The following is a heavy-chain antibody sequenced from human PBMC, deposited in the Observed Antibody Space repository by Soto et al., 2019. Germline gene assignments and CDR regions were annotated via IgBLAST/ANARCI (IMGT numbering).Heavy chain of an antibody. V-gene: IGHV3-48*03. D-gene: IGHD3-22*01. Sequence: GGSLRLSCAASGFTFSSYEMNWVRQAPGKGLEWVSYISSSGSTIYYADSVKGRFTISGDNAKNSLYLQMNSLRAEDTAVYYCARPSHYDSSGYFPEDDAFDIWGQGTMVTVSS. CDR3: ARPSHYDSSGYFPEDDAFDI. J-gene: IGHJ3*02. CDR1: GFTFSSYE. CDR2: ISSSGSTI.